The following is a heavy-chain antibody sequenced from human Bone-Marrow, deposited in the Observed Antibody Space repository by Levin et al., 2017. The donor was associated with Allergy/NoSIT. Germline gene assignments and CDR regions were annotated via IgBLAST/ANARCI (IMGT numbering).Heavy chain of an antibody. D-gene: IGHD3-16*01. CDR1: GGSFSGYY. V-gene: IGHV4-34*01. CDR3: ARGGGLKDY. J-gene: IGHJ4*02. CDR2: INHSGST. Sequence: GSLRLSCAVYGGSFSGYYWSWIRQPPGKGLEWIGEINHSGSTNYNPSLKSRVTISVDTSKNQFSLKLSSVTAADTAVYYCARGGGLKDYWGQGTLVTVSS.